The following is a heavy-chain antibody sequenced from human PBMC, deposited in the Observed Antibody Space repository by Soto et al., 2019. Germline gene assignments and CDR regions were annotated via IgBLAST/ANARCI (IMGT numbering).Heavy chain of an antibody. Sequence: QVQLQESGPGLVLPSQTLSLTCTVSGDSITAGGHYWAWIHQHPEKGLEWLGYIHYSGTTDYNPSLKSRLTVSVDTSKNQFSLSLSSVTAADTAIYYCAALTATYWNFAIWGRGTLVTVSS. CDR3: AALTATYWNFAI. CDR2: IHYSGTT. V-gene: IGHV4-31*03. J-gene: IGHJ2*01. D-gene: IGHD2-21*02. CDR1: GDSITAGGHY.